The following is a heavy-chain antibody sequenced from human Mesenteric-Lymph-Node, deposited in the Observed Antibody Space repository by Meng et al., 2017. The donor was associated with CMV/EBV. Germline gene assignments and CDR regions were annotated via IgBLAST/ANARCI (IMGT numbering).Heavy chain of an antibody. Sequence: SGFTFSNYAMYWVRQAPEKGLEYVSAISTKGGSTYYANSVKGRFTISRDNSKNTLFLQMGSLRDEDMAVYYCARTSGISVTTNLDYWGQGTLVTVSS. V-gene: IGHV3-64*01. J-gene: IGHJ4*02. CDR1: GFTFSNYA. D-gene: IGHD6-19*01. CDR2: ISTKGGST. CDR3: ARTSGISVTTNLDY.